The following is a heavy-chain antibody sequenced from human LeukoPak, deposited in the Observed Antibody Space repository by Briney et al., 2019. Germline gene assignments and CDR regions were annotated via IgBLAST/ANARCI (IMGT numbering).Heavy chain of an antibody. CDR1: GFTFSSYE. D-gene: IGHD2-2*01. J-gene: IGHJ5*02. Sequence: TGGSLRLSCSASGFTFSSYEMNWVRQPPGKGLEWIGEINHSGSTNYNPSLKSRVTISVDTSKNQFSLKLSSVTAADTAVYYCASLYCSSTSCYELNWFDPWGQGTLVTVSS. CDR2: INHSGST. V-gene: IGHV4-34*01. CDR3: ASLYCSSTSCYELNWFDP.